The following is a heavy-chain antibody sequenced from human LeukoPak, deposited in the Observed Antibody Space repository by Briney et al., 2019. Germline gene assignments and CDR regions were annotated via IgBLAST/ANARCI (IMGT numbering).Heavy chain of an antibody. D-gene: IGHD1-26*01. Sequence: PSETLSLTCAVYGGSFSGYYWSWIRQPPGKGLEWIGEINHSGSTNYNPSPKSRVTISVDTSKNQFSLKLSSVTAADTAVYYCARERVVGAPGVGWFDPWGQGTLVTVSS. J-gene: IGHJ5*02. CDR2: INHSGST. CDR3: ARERVVGAPGVGWFDP. V-gene: IGHV4-34*01. CDR1: GGSFSGYY.